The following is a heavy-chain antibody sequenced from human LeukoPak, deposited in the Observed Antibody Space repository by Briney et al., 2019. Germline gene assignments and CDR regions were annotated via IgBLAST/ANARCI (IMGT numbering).Heavy chain of an antibody. J-gene: IGHJ3*02. D-gene: IGHD3-16*01. CDR1: GFPFRSYP. V-gene: IGHV3-23*01. CDR2: ITASGDST. Sequence: GGSLRLSCARSGFPFRSYPISWVRQHPGKGLKWVSAITASGDSTYSADSVRGRFTISRDNAKNSLYLQMNSLRPEDTALYYCAKVRSRYIRGTPQWPFDMWGQGTMVTV. CDR3: AKVRSRYIRGTPQWPFDM.